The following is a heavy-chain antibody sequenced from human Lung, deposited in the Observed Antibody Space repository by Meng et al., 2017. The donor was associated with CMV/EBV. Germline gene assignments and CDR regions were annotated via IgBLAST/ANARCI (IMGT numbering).Heavy chain of an antibody. CDR3: ARGVWRSWYSPGWFDP. D-gene: IGHD6-13*01. CDR1: GYTFTTHP. Sequence: ASXXVSXNPSGYTFTTHPISWVRQAPGQGLEWMGWISAYNGYTDYTQKFQGRVTMTRDTSTSTVYMELSSLRSEETAVYYCARGVWRSWYSPGWFDPWGQGTXVTVSS. V-gene: IGHV1-18*04. CDR2: ISAYNGYT. J-gene: IGHJ5*02.